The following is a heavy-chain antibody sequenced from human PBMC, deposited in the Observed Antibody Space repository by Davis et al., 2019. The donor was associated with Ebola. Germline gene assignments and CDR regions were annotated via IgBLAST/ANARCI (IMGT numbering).Heavy chain of an antibody. J-gene: IGHJ5*02. Sequence: SVKVSCKASGGTFSSYAISWVRQAPGQGLEWMGRILPILGIANYAQKFQGRVTITADNSPSTAYMELSSLRSEDTAVYYCASGIAVGGQNWFDPWGQGTLVTVSS. CDR1: GGTFSSYA. D-gene: IGHD6-19*01. CDR2: ILPILGIA. CDR3: ASGIAVGGQNWFDP. V-gene: IGHV1-69*04.